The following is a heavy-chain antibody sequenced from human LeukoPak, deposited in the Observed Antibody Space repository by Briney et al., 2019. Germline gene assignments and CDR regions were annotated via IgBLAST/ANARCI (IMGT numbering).Heavy chain of an antibody. CDR2: ISYDGSNK. CDR3: ARQLRYFDWLLGKKDFSPRRESPNPPPYYYYGMDV. Sequence: YPGGSLRLSCAASGFTFSSYGMHWVRQAPGKGLEWVAVISYDGSNKYYADSVKGRFTISRDNSKNTLYLQMNSLRAEDTAVYYCARQLRYFDWLLGKKDFSPRRESPNPPPYYYYGMDVWGQGTTVTVSS. V-gene: IGHV3-30*03. J-gene: IGHJ6*02. D-gene: IGHD3-9*01. CDR1: GFTFSSYG.